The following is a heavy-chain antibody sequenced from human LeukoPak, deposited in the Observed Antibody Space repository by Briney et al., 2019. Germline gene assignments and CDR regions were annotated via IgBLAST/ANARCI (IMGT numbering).Heavy chain of an antibody. CDR3: ARVGYGSGWSHFDL. Sequence: SETLSLTCAVSGVAISRHYWSWIRQPPGKGLEWSAYIFYSVSTNYNPSLKNRVTISVDTPKNQFSLKLSSVTAADTAVSYCARVGYGSGWSHFDLWGRGTLVTVSS. CDR2: IFYSVST. V-gene: IGHV4-59*11. J-gene: IGHJ2*01. CDR1: GVAISRHY. D-gene: IGHD6-19*01.